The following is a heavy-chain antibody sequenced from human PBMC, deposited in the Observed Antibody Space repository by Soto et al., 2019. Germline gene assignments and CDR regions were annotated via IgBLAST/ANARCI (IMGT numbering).Heavy chain of an antibody. CDR1: GFTFTSSA. CDR2: IVVGSGNT. Sequence: ASVKVSCKASGFTFTSSAVQWVRQARGQRLEWIGWIVVGSGNTDYAQKFQERVTITRDMSTSTAYMELSSLRSEDTAVYYCAAERIAAYNNWFDPWGQGTLVTVSS. D-gene: IGHD6-6*01. J-gene: IGHJ5*02. V-gene: IGHV1-58*01. CDR3: AAERIAAYNNWFDP.